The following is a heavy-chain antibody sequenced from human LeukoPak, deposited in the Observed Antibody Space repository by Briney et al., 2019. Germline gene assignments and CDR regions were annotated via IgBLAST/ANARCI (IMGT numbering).Heavy chain of an antibody. CDR1: GGTFSSYA. D-gene: IGHD1-1*01. CDR2: IIPIFGTA. J-gene: IGHJ4*02. V-gene: IGHV1-69*05. CDR3: ASNHNWNDYYFEY. Sequence: PVKVSCKASGGTFSSYAISWVRQAPGQGLEWMGGIIPIFGTANYAQKFQGRVTITTDESTSTAYMELSSLRSEDTAVYYCASNHNWNDYYFEYWGQGTLVTVSS.